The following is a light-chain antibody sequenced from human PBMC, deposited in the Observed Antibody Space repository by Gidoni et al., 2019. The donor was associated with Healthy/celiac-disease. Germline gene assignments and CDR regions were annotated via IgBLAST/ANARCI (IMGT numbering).Light chain of an antibody. CDR1: QSISSY. CDR3: QQSYSTPLT. Sequence: DIQMTQSPSSLSASVGDRVTITCLASQSISSYLNWYLHKPGTAPNLLIYAASSLQSEVPSRFSGSGSGTDLTLTISSVQPEDFATYYCQQSYSTPLTFGGGTKVEIK. J-gene: IGKJ4*01. V-gene: IGKV1-39*01. CDR2: AAS.